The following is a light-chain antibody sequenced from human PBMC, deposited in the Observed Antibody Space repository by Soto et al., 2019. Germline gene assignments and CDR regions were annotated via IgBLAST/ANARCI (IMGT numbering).Light chain of an antibody. CDR1: SRDVDAYDF. J-gene: IGLJ1*01. CDR2: EVS. CDR3: CSFAGSFYV. Sequence: VLTQPRSVSGSPGQSVAISCTGTSRDVDAYDFVSWYQHHPGKAPKLIISEVSKRPSGVSHRFSGSKSGNTASLTISGLQAEDEADYFCCSFAGSFYVFGTGTKVTVL. V-gene: IGLV2-11*01.